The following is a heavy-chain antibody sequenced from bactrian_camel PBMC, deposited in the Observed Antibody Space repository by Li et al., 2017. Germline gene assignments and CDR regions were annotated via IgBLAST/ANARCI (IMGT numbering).Heavy chain of an antibody. V-gene: IGHV3S65*01. Sequence: QLVESGGGSVQPGGSLGLSCSASEYTYSVGWFRQAPGKEREGVARILGGNSYYVNSVKGRYTISRDQSRNMVYLQMNSLKPDDTGVYYCAADSDVPRGYETTSWRYWGQGTQVTVS. J-gene: IGHJ4*01. D-gene: IGHD3*01. CDR3: AADSDVPRGYETTSWRY. CDR1: EYTYS. CDR2: ILGGNS.